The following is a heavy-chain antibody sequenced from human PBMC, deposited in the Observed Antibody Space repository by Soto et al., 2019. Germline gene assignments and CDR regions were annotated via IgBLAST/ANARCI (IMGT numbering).Heavy chain of an antibody. CDR2: IYTSGST. CDR1: GGPINNYY. D-gene: IGHD6-13*01. Sequence: PSETLSLTCTVSGGPINNYYWSWIRQPAGKGLEWLGRIYTSGSTNYNPSLKSRLSMSIDKSKNRFSLRLTSVTAADTAVYYCARLSISWYYFDYWGPGTLVTVS. V-gene: IGHV4-4*07. CDR3: ARLSISWYYFDY. J-gene: IGHJ4*02.